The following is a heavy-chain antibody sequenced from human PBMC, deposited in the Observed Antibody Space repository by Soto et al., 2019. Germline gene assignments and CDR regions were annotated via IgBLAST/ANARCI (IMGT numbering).Heavy chain of an antibody. Sequence: QAQLEQSGAEVKKPGASVKVSGKPSGYTFSTSGISWVRQAPGQGLEWMGWISTYNGDANYAQRFQGRVTMTTDTSTSTTFMELRSLRSDDTAVYYCAREGPRPYYYYGMDVWGQGTTVTVSS. CDR1: GYTFSTSG. CDR3: AREGPRPYYYYGMDV. J-gene: IGHJ6*02. V-gene: IGHV1-18*01. D-gene: IGHD6-6*01. CDR2: ISTYNGDA.